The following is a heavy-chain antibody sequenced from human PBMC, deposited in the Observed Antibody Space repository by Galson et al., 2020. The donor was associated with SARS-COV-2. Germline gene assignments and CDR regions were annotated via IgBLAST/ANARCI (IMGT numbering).Heavy chain of an antibody. V-gene: IGHV4-30-4*07. Sequence: SETLSLTCAVSGGSISSGGYSWSWIRQPPGKGLEWIGYIYYSGSTYYNPSLKSRVTISVDTSKNQFSLKLSSVTAADTAVYYCARGYSIAAPNNWFDPWGQGTLVTVSS. D-gene: IGHD6-6*01. CDR1: GGSISSGGYS. J-gene: IGHJ5*02. CDR2: IYYSGST. CDR3: ARGYSIAAPNNWFDP.